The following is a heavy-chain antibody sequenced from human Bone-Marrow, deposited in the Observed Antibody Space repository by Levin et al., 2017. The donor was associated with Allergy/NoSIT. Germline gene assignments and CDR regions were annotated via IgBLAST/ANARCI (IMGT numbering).Heavy chain of an antibody. Sequence: SCAASGFTFSSYGMAWVRQAPGKGLEWVSAIGGRGDNINYADSVRGRFTISRDNSKNTLYLQMNSLRAEDTALYYCAKAWIFGVVPDSYMDVWGKGTTVTVSS. J-gene: IGHJ6*03. CDR1: GFTFSSYG. D-gene: IGHD3-3*01. CDR3: AKAWIFGVVPDSYMDV. V-gene: IGHV3-23*01. CDR2: IGGRGDNI.